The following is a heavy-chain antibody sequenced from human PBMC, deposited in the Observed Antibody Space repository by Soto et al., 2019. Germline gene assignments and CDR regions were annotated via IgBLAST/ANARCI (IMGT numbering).Heavy chain of an antibody. CDR1: AYTFTAYQ. V-gene: IGHV1-2*02. J-gene: IGHJ4*02. CDR3: ASGSTTGFFDD. CDR2: INPKSGDT. D-gene: IGHD3-10*01. Sequence: GASVKVSCKVSAYTFTAYQMHWVRQAPGQGLEWMGWINPKSGDTNSAQKFQGRVTVTRDMSISTAYVELSGLTSDDTAVYYCASGSTTGFFDDWGQGTLVTVSS.